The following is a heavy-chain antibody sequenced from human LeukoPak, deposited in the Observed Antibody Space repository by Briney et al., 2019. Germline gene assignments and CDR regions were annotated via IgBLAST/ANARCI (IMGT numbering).Heavy chain of an antibody. D-gene: IGHD2-2*01. CDR3: AKDGAASIVVPYYYYGMDV. CDR2: ISGSGGST. J-gene: IGHJ6*02. CDR1: GFTFSSYA. V-gene: IGHV3-23*01. Sequence: GGSLRLSCAASGFTFSSYAMSWVRQAPGKGLEWVSAISGSGGSTYYADSVKGRFTISRDNSKNTLYLQMNSLRTEDTAVYYCAKDGAASIVVPYYYYGMDVWGQGTTVTVSS.